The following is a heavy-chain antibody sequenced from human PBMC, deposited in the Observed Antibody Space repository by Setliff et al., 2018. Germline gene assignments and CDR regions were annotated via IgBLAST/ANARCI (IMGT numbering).Heavy chain of an antibody. V-gene: IGHV4-61*09. CDR2: INRRGST. CDR3: ARASSGWYSAYYYYRDV. J-gene: IGHJ6*03. D-gene: IGHD6-19*01. CDR1: GGSVNSGYDN. Sequence: PSETLSLTCTVSGGSVNSGYDNWNWLRQPAGKGLEWIGHINRRGSTNFSPSLKSRVTISLDTSKNQFSLNLTSVTAADTAVYYCARASSGWYSAYYYYRDVWGKGTTVTV.